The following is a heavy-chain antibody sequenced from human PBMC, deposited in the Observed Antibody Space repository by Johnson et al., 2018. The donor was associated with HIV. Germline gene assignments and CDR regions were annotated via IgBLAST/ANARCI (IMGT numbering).Heavy chain of an antibody. CDR3: AKQREQIVEPDAFNI. V-gene: IGHV3-33*06. J-gene: IGHJ3*02. CDR1: GFTFSSYG. CDR2: IWYDGSNK. D-gene: IGHD6-6*01. Sequence: QVQLVESGGGVVQPGRSLRLSCAASGFTFSSYGMHWVRQAPGKGLEWVAVIWYDGSNKYYADSVKGRFTISRDNSKNTLYLQMNSLRAEDTDVDYCAKQREQIVEPDAFNIWGQGTMVTDSS.